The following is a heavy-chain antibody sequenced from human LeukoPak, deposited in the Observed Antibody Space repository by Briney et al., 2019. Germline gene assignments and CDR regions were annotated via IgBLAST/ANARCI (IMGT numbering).Heavy chain of an antibody. V-gene: IGHV3-21*04. D-gene: IGHD1-14*01. J-gene: IGHJ5*02. CDR1: GFTFSTTS. Sequence: RTGGSLILSCTGSGFTFSTTSINWVRLAPGQGLEWVSTISGSGSFIRYLDSVKGRFTISRDNANNSVYLQMDSLRVDDTAVYFCAKANEPLNWFEPWGQGTLVTVSS. CDR2: ISGSGSFI. CDR3: AKANEPLNWFEP.